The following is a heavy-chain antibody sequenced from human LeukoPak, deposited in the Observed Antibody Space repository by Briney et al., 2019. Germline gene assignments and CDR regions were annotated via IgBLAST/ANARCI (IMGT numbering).Heavy chain of an antibody. CDR1: GYTLTELS. V-gene: IGHV1-69*13. Sequence: SVTVSCKVSGYTLTELSMHWVRQAPGQGLEWMGGIMPIFDTANYAQKFQGRVTITADESTSTAYMELSSLRSEDTAVYYCARGYSSSWYLGFDYWGQGTLVTVSS. J-gene: IGHJ4*02. D-gene: IGHD6-13*01. CDR2: IMPIFDTA. CDR3: ARGYSSSWYLGFDY.